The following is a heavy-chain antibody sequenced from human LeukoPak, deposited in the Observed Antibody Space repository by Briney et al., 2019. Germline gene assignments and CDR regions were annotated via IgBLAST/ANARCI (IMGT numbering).Heavy chain of an antibody. CDR1: GFTFSSYA. D-gene: IGHD3-22*01. CDR3: ARAYYDSSGYVSSYYYGLDV. V-gene: IGHV3-53*04. J-gene: IGHJ6*02. CDR2: IYSGGSA. Sequence: PGGSLRLSCAASGFTFSSYAMSWVRQAPGKELEWVSVIYSGGSAYYADSVKGRFTISRHNSKNTLYLQMNSLRTEDTAVYYCARAYYDSSGYVSSYYYGLDVWGQGTTVTVSS.